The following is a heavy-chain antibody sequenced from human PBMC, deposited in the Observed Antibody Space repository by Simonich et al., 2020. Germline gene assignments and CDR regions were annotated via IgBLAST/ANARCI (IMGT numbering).Heavy chain of an antibody. CDR3: ARDAAGDY. CDR1: GFTFSSYS. CDR2: IRSSSSYK. Sequence: EVQLVESGGGLVKPGGSLRLSCAASGFTFSSYSMNWVRQAPGKGLGWVSSIRSSSSYKYYADSVKGRFTISRDNAKNSLYLQMNSLRAEDTAVYYCARDAAGDYWGQGTLVTVSS. D-gene: IGHD6-13*01. J-gene: IGHJ4*02. V-gene: IGHV3-21*01.